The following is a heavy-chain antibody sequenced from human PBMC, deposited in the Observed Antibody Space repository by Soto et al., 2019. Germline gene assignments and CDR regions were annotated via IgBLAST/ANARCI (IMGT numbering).Heavy chain of an antibody. Sequence: SETLSLSCAVYGGSFSGYYWSWIRQPPGKGLEWIGEINHSGSTNYNPSLKSRVTISVDTSKNQFSLKLSSVTAADTAVYYCARGRRYYYDSSGYLNDYWGQGTLVTVSS. V-gene: IGHV4-34*01. CDR2: INHSGST. D-gene: IGHD3-22*01. CDR3: ARGRRYYYDSSGYLNDY. J-gene: IGHJ4*02. CDR1: GGSFSGYY.